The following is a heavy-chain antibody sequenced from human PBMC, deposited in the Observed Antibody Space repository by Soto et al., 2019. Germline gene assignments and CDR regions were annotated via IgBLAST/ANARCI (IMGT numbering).Heavy chain of an antibody. CDR2: IDHSGST. Sequence: SETLSLTCTVSGGSINSGAYYWNWIRQPPGKGLEWIGEIDHSGSTNYSPSLKSRVAMSVDTSKNQFSLRLTSVTAADTAVYYCVGGRGRLVGFDYWGQGTLVTVSS. D-gene: IGHD2-8*02. CDR1: GGSINSGAYY. J-gene: IGHJ4*02. CDR3: VGGRGRLVGFDY. V-gene: IGHV4-61*08.